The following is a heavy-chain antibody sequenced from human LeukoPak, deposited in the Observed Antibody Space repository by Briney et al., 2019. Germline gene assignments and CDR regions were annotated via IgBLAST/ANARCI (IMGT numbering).Heavy chain of an antibody. V-gene: IGHV7-4-1*02. CDR1: GYTFTSNS. Sequence: ASVKVSCKASGYTFTSNSLNWVRQAPGQGLEWMGWIDTNTGNPTYAQGFTGRFVFSLDTSVSTAYLQINSLKAEGTAVYYCARGAGAAAAIGVYWGQGTLVTVSS. CDR2: IDTNTGNP. CDR3: ARGAGAAAAIGVY. J-gene: IGHJ4*02. D-gene: IGHD6-13*01.